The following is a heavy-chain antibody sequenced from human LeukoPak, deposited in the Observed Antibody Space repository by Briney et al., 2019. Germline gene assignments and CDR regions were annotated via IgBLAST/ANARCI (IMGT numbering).Heavy chain of an antibody. CDR3: STSLRGSDCCLDY. CDR1: GFTFSDAW. D-gene: IGHD2-21*02. CDR2: IKTKTDGGTT. V-gene: IGHV3-15*01. J-gene: IGHJ4*02. Sequence: GGSLRLSCAASGFTFSDAWVSWVRQAPGMGLEWVGRIKTKTDGGTTDYAAPVKGRFTISRDDSSGTLYLLMNSLKTEDTAVYYCSTSLRGSDCCLDYWGQGTLVTVSS.